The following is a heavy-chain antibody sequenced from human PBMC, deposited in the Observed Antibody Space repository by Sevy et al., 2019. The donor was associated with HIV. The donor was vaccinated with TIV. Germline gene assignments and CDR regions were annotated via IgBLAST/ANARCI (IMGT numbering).Heavy chain of an antibody. CDR3: ARDRGEILHSAFDY. D-gene: IGHD3-16*01. CDR1: GFTFSDYS. V-gene: IGHV3-30*14. CDR2: ISYDGRNYK. J-gene: IGHJ4*02. Sequence: GGSLRLSCAASGFTFSDYSMHWVRQAPGKGLEWVAVISYDGRNYKYNVDSVKGRFTISRDNSKNTLFLQMNSLRAEDSAIYYCARDRGEILHSAFDYWGRGTLVTVSS.